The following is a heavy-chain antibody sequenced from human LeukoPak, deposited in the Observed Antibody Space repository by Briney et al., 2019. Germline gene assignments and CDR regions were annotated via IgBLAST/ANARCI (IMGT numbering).Heavy chain of an antibody. J-gene: IGHJ6*02. D-gene: IGHD3-9*01. CDR2: INHRGST. CDR3: ARAWGDILTGYYQYYYYGMDV. CDR1: GGSFSGYY. Sequence: PSETLSLICAVYGGSFSGYYWSWIRQPPGKGLEWIGEINHRGSTNYNPSLKSRVTISVDTSKNQFSLKLSSVTAADTAVYYCARAWGDILTGYYQYYYYGMDVWGQGTTVTVSS. V-gene: IGHV4-34*01.